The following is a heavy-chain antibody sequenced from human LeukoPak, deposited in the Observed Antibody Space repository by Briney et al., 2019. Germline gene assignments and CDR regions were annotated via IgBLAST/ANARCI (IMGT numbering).Heavy chain of an antibody. CDR2: IKSDGSGT. V-gene: IGHV3-74*03. CDR1: GFTFSSYE. CDR3: TSGAYYNDY. J-gene: IGHJ4*02. Sequence: SGGSLRLSCAASGFTFSSYEMNWVRQAPGKGLVWVSHIKSDGSGTEYADSVKGRFTISRDNAKNTLYMQLNSLRAEDTAVYYCTSGAYYNDYWGQGTLVTVSS. D-gene: IGHD3-22*01.